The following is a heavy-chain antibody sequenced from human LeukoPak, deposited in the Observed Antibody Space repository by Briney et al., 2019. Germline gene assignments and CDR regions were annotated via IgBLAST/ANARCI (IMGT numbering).Heavy chain of an antibody. CDR2: IWYDGSNK. CDR3: ARDYGDYVSFFDY. J-gene: IGHJ4*02. V-gene: IGHV3-33*08. CDR1: GFTFSSYW. D-gene: IGHD4-17*01. Sequence: GGSLRLSCAASGFTFSSYWMSWVRQAPGKGLEWVAVIWYDGSNKYYADSVKGRFTISRDNSKNTLYLQMNSLRAEDTAVYYCARDYGDYVSFFDYWGQGTLVTVSS.